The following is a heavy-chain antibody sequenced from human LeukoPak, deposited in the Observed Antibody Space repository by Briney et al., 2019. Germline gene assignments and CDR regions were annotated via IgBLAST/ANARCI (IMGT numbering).Heavy chain of an antibody. J-gene: IGHJ4*02. CDR3: VRQYYDRTGYYYFDY. CDR1: GGSITGSSYY. D-gene: IGHD3-22*01. V-gene: IGHV4-39*01. CDR2: MYYSGST. Sequence: PSETLSLTCTVSGGSITGSSYYWGWIRQPPGKGLEWVGSMYYSGSTFYNPSLKSRVTIPVDTSKNQFSLRLSSVTAADTAVYYCVRQYYDRTGYYYFDYWDQGTLVTVSS.